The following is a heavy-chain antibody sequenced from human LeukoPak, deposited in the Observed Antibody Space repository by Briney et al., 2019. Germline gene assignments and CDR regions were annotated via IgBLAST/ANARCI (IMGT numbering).Heavy chain of an antibody. CDR1: GGTFSSYA. D-gene: IGHD6-6*01. J-gene: IGHJ3*02. CDR2: IIPIFGSA. Sequence: SVKVSCKASGGTFSSYAISWVRQAPGQGLEWMGGIIPIFGSANYAQKFQGRVTITADESTSTAYMELSSLRSEDTAVYYCARDDKRPGAFDIWGQGTMVTVSS. V-gene: IGHV1-69*01. CDR3: ARDDKRPGAFDI.